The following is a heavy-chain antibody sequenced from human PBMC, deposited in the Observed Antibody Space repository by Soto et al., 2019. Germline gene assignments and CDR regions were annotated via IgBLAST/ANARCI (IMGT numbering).Heavy chain of an antibody. D-gene: IGHD4-17*01. CDR1: GYTFTSYA. Sequence: ASVKVSCKASGYTFTSYAMHWVRQAPGQRLEWMGWINAGNGNTKYSQKFQGRVTITRDTSASTAYMELSSLRSEDTAVYYRARVTDYGDYPSSFDYWGQGTLVTVSS. CDR3: ARVTDYGDYPSSFDY. V-gene: IGHV1-3*01. CDR2: INAGNGNT. J-gene: IGHJ4*02.